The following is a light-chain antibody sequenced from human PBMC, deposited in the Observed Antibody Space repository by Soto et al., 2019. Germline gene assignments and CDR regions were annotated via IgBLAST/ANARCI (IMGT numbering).Light chain of an antibody. CDR2: EVT. Sequence: QSVLTQPPSASGSPGQSVTISCTGTNSDVGTYNYVSWYQQHPGKAPKLMIYEVTKRPSGVPDRFSGSKSGNTASLTISGLQTEDDSHYYCCSYANGNTLLFGGGTKLTVL. J-gene: IGLJ2*01. CDR1: NSDVGTYNY. CDR3: CSYANGNTLL. V-gene: IGLV2-8*01.